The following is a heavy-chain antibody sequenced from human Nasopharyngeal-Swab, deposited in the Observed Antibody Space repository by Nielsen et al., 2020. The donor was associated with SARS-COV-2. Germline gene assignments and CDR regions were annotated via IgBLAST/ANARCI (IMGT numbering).Heavy chain of an antibody. CDR1: VLTVSSNY. CDR2: IYSGGNT. J-gene: IGHJ4*02. CDR3: ARGGGDDYVGGSYNYYFDY. D-gene: IGHD3-16*01. Sequence: GVSLRLSCSASVLTVSSNYISWVTQPPWKGLEWVSVIYSGGNTYYADSEKGRFTISRDNSKNTMYLQTNSLSAGDRAEYYCARGGGDDYVGGSYNYYFDYWGQGTLVTVSS. V-gene: IGHV3-53*01.